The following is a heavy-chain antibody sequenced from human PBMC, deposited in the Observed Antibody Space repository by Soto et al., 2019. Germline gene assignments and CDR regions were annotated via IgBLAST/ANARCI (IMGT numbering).Heavy chain of an antibody. J-gene: IGHJ5*02. CDR1: GGPITSGGYS. V-gene: IGHV4-30-2*01. D-gene: IGHD4-17*01. CDR3: ARTMTTSGWFDP. CDR2: IYHSGGT. Sequence: PSETLSLTCAVSGGPITSGGYSWSWIRQPPGKGLEWIGYIYHSGGTYYNPSLKSRVTLSIDRTKKQFSLKLKSATAADTAVYFCARTMTTSGWFDPWGQGTLVTVSS.